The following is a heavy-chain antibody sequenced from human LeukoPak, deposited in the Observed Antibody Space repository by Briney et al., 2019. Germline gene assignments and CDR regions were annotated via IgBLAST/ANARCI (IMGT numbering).Heavy chain of an antibody. CDR1: GFTFSGSA. CDR2: IRSKANNYAT. V-gene: IGHV3-73*01. D-gene: IGHD3-3*01. CDR3: TRPQDDFWSGPFDS. Sequence: GGSLRLSCVASGFTFSGSAMHWVRQASGKGLEWVGRIRSKANNYATAYAVSVRGRFTISRDDSKNTAYLQMNSLKTEDTAVYYCTRPQDDFWSGPFDSWGQGALVTVSS. J-gene: IGHJ5*01.